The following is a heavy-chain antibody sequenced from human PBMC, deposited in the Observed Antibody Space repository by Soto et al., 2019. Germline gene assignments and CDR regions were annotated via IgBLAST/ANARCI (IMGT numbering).Heavy chain of an antibody. CDR1: GFSFSDYY. V-gene: IGHV3-11*01. D-gene: IGHD1-26*01. CDR2: ISTSGSST. CDR3: ANLAKNYYHYIDV. Sequence: QVQLVESGGGLVKPGGSLRLSCAASGFSFSDYYMSWIRQAPGKGLEWVSLISTSGSSTDYADSVKGRFTISRDNAKNSLSLQMNSLRAEDTAVYYCANLAKNYYHYIDVWGKGTTVTVSS. J-gene: IGHJ6*03.